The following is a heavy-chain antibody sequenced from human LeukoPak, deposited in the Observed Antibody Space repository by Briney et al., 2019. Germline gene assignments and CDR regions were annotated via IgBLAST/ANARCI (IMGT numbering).Heavy chain of an antibody. V-gene: IGHV3-48*03. Sequence: GGSLRLSCAASGFTFSTYEMNWVRQAPGKGLEWLSYISSRGSIIYYADSVKGRFTISRDNARNSLYLQMNSLRAEDTAVYYCIRDLFDDYSLDYWGQGALVTVSS. D-gene: IGHD3-16*01. CDR2: ISSRGSII. CDR3: IRDLFDDYSLDY. J-gene: IGHJ4*02. CDR1: GFTFSTYE.